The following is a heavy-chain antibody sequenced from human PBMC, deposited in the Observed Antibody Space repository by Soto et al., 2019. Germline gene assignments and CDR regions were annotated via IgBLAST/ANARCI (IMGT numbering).Heavy chain of an antibody. CDR2: ISGYNGNT. CDR3: ARQGSMPYYYYGMDV. D-gene: IGHD2-2*01. J-gene: IGHJ6*02. CDR1: GYTFTGSG. Sequence: QVQLVQSGVEVKKPGASVKVSCKASGYTFTGSGISWVRQAPGQGLEWMGRISGYNGNTNYAQKFQGRVTMTTDTSTSTAYMELRSLRSDDTAVYYCARQGSMPYYYYGMDVWGQGTTVTVSS. V-gene: IGHV1-18*01.